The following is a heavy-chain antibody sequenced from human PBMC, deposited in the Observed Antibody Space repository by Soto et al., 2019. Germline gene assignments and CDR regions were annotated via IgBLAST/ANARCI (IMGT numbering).Heavy chain of an antibody. CDR2: IYTSGST. J-gene: IGHJ6*01. V-gene: IGHV4-4*07. CDR1: GGSISSYY. Sequence: TSETLSLTCTVSGGSISSYYWSWIGQPAGKGLEWIGRIYTSGSTNYNPSLKSRVTMSVDTSKNQFSLKLSSVTAADTAVYYCARVTVSSWDYYGMDVWGQVTTVTVSS. CDR3: ARVTVSSWDYYGMDV. D-gene: IGHD6-13*01.